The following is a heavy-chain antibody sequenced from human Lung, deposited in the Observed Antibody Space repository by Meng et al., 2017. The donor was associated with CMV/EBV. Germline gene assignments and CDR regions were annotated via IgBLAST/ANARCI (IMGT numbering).Heavy chain of an antibody. CDR2: ISGGGRNT. CDR1: GFTFSRNA. Sequence: SCAASGFTFSRNAMSWVRQAPGKGLEWVAGISGGGRNTFYADSVRGRFTISRDTSINTLYLQMNSLSAEDTAIYYCAKTRLDLLPLDYWGQGALVTVSS. V-gene: IGHV3-23*01. J-gene: IGHJ4*02. D-gene: IGHD2-2*03. CDR3: AKTRLDLLPLDY.